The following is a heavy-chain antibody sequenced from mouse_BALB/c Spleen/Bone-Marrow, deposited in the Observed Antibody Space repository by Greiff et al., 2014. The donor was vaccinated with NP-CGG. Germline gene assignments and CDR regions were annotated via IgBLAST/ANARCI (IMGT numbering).Heavy chain of an antibody. J-gene: IGHJ3*01. V-gene: IGHV1-5*01. CDR2: IYPGNSDT. Sequence: VQLQQSGTVLARPGASVKMSRKASGYTFTSYWMHWVKQRPGQGLEWIGAIYPGNSDTSYNQKFKGKAKLTAVTSTSTAYMELSSLTNEDSAVYYCTRYYYRFSAWFAYWGQGTLVTVSA. CDR1: GYTFTSYW. D-gene: IGHD2-14*01. CDR3: TRYYYRFSAWFAY.